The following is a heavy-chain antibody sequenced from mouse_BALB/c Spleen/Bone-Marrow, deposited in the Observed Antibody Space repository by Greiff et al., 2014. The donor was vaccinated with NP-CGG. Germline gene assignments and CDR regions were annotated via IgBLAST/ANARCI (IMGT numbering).Heavy chain of an antibody. D-gene: IGHD3-3*01. J-gene: IGHJ2*01. CDR3: ARKGDRDVGFDY. CDR1: GYSFTGYT. Sequence: EVQLQQSGPELVKPGASMKISCKASGYSFTGYTMNWVKQSHGKNPEWIGLINPYNGGTSYNQNFKGKATLTVDKSSSTAYMELLSLTSEDSAVYYCARKGDRDVGFDYWGQGTTLTVSS. CDR2: INPYNGGT. V-gene: IGHV1-18*01.